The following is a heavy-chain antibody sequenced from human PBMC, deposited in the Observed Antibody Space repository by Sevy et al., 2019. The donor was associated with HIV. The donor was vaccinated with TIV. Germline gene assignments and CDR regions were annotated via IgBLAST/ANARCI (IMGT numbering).Heavy chain of an antibody. J-gene: IGHJ4*02. Sequence: GGSLRLSCAVSGFSFDSYGMTWVRQAPGKGLEWVANIKQDGSEKYYVDSVKGRFTISRDNAKNSLYLQMNSLRAEDTAVYYCARDSPPIAWGQGTLVTVSS. CDR2: IKQDGSEK. D-gene: IGHD6-13*01. CDR3: ARDSPPIA. V-gene: IGHV3-7*03. CDR1: GFSFDSYG.